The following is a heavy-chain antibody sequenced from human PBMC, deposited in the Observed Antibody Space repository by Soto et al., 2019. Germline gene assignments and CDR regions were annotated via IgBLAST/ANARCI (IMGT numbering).Heavy chain of an antibody. D-gene: IGHD2-15*01. J-gene: IGHJ6*02. CDR1: GFIFSNYV. V-gene: IGHV3-21*01. CDR2: ISSSSDYT. CDR3: ARDPFGGNAGPYFYYYGMDV. Sequence: GGSLRLSCAASGFIFSNYVMYWVRQAPGKGLEWVASISSSSDYTYYADSVKGRFTISRDNAKNSLYLHMNSLRAEDTAVYYCARDPFGGNAGPYFYYYGMDVWGQGTTVTVSS.